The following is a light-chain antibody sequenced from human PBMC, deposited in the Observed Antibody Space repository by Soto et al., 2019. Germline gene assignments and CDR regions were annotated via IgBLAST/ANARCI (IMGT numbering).Light chain of an antibody. CDR2: AAS. V-gene: IGKV1-9*01. CDR3: QQRDSYPLT. J-gene: IGKJ3*01. CDR1: QGISRY. Sequence: DIQLTQSPAFLSASVGDRVTITCRASQGISRYLAWYQQKPGKAPKLLIYAASTLPSGVPSRFSGSGSGTEFTLTISSLQPADVATYYCQQRDSYPLTFGRGTKVEIK.